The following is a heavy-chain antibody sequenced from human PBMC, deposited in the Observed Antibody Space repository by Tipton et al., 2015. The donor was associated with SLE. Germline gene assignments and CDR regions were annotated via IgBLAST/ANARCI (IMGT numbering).Heavy chain of an antibody. J-gene: IGHJ4*02. Sequence: TLSLTCTVSGYSISTGYYWGWIRQPPGKGLEWIGNMYQTGTTDYNPSLKSRVTISIDTSKNQFSLKLSAVTAADTAVYYCAGQAYYSSGYADYWGQGTLVTVSS. CDR1: GYSISTGYY. CDR3: AGQAYYSSGYADY. V-gene: IGHV4-38-2*02. D-gene: IGHD3-22*01. CDR2: MYQTGTT.